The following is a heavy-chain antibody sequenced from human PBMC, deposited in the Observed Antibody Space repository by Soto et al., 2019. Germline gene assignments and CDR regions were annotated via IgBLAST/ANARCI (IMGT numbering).Heavy chain of an antibody. CDR2: IYYRVST. CDR1: GDGLRGGDYY. V-gene: IGHV4-30-4*01. Sequence: PSETLSLTCTVSGDGLRGGDYYWSWILHPPGKRLEWIGYIYYRVSTYYDPSLKSRLSISVDTSKNHFSLKLSSATAADTAVYYCARGLAYCSGSSCLWCERWGQRTLIIASS. D-gene: IGHD2-15*01. CDR3: ARGLAYCSGSSCLWCER. J-gene: IGHJ1*01.